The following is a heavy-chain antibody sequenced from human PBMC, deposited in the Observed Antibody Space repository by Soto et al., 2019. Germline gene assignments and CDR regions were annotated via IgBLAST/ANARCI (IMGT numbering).Heavy chain of an antibody. CDR3: AREDDGGDRDYYGLDV. CDR1: GASISGDYYH. J-gene: IGHJ6*02. Sequence: QVQLQQSGPGLVEPSQTLSLTCTVSGASISGDYYHWTWIRQSPGKGLEWIGYVFHSGSVLYNPSLKSRLHISVDTSKNQFSLRRTSVTAADTAVYFCAREDDGGDRDYYGLDVWGQGTTVTVSS. CDR2: VFHSGSV. D-gene: IGHD2-21*02. V-gene: IGHV4-30-4*08.